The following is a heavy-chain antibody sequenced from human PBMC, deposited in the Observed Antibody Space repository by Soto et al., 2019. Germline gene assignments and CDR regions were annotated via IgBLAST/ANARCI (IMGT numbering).Heavy chain of an antibody. D-gene: IGHD3-3*02. V-gene: IGHV4-61*01. CDR3: ATGALKHWLSQPYPDY. J-gene: IGHJ4*02. Sequence: PSETLSLTCTVSSDSVSSGTNYWIWIRQPPGRGLEWIGSISYSGSANYNPSLRSRVTISVDTPKNQFSLTLTYVTAADTAVYYCATGALKHWLSQPYPDYWGRGSLVTVYS. CDR2: ISYSGSA. CDR1: SDSVSSGTNY.